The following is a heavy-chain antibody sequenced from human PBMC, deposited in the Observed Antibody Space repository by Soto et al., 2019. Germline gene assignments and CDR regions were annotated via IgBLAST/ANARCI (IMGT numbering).Heavy chain of an antibody. CDR1: GGTFSSYA. D-gene: IGHD2-2*01. V-gene: IGHV1-69*13. Sequence: ASVKVSCKASGGTFSSYAISWVRQAPGQGLEWMGGIIPIFGTANYAQKFQGRVTITADESTSTAYMELSSLRSEDTAVYYCARRRDIVVVPAAIGPRHPTSYYYYGMDVWGQGTTVTVSS. CDR2: IIPIFGTA. CDR3: ARRRDIVVVPAAIGPRHPTSYYYYGMDV. J-gene: IGHJ6*02.